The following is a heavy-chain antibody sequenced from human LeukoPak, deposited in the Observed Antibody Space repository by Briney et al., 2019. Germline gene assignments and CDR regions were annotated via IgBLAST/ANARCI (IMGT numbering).Heavy chain of an antibody. V-gene: IGHV1-46*01. Sequence: GASVKVSCKASGYTFTSYYIHWVRQAPGQGLEWMGVINPGGGSTSYAQKFQGRVTMTRDTSTSTVYMELSSLRSEDTAVYYCASKVSSGWYEEAWGQGTLVTVSS. CDR3: ASKVSSGWYEEA. J-gene: IGHJ5*02. D-gene: IGHD6-19*01. CDR2: INPGGGST. CDR1: GYTFTSYY.